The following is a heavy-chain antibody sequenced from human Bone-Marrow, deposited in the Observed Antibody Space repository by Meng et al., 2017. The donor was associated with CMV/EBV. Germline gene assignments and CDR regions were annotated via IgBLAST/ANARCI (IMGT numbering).Heavy chain of an antibody. J-gene: IGHJ6*02. CDR3: ATYDFWSGSYGMDV. V-gene: IGHV5-51*01. D-gene: IGHD3-3*01. CDR2: IDPNDSDT. CDR1: AHSFTSYW. Sequence: GESLKISCKGSAHSFTSYWIAWVRQMPGKGLEWMGIIDPNDSDTRYSPSFQGQVTISVDKSKNQFSLKLRSVTAADTAVYYCATYDFWSGSYGMDVWGQGTTVTVSS.